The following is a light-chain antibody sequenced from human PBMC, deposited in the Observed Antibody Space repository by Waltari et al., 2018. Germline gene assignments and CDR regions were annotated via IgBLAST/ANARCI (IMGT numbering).Light chain of an antibody. Sequence: QSALTQPASVSGSPGQSITISCTGTSSDIGAYNYVSWYQQHPGKAPKLMIYDVSKRAAGVSNRFSGSKSGNTASLTISGLQAEDEADYYCNSYTRSNTLVFGGGTKLTVL. J-gene: IGLJ2*01. CDR2: DVS. CDR1: SSDIGAYNY. V-gene: IGLV2-14*03. CDR3: NSYTRSNTLV.